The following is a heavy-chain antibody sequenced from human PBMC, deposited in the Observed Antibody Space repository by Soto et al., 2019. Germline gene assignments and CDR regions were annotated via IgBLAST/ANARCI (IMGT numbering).Heavy chain of an antibody. D-gene: IGHD6-19*01. Sequence: QVPLQESGPGLVKPSETLSLTCTVSGGSISSYYWSWIRQPPGKGLEWIGYIYYSGSTNYNPSLKSRVTISVDTSKNQFSLKLSAVTAADTAVYYCARTEAVAGLFDYWGQGPLVTVSS. CDR1: GGSISSYY. CDR2: IYYSGST. CDR3: ARTEAVAGLFDY. V-gene: IGHV4-59*08. J-gene: IGHJ4*02.